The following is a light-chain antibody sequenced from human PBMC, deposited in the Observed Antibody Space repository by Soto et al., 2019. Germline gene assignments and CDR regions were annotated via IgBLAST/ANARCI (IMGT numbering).Light chain of an antibody. CDR2: EVS. J-gene: IGLJ1*01. Sequence: QSALTQPASVSGSPGQSITISCTGTSSDVGGYNFVSWYQQHPGKAPKLMIFEVSHRPSGVSDRFAGSKSGNTAPLTISGLQAEDEADYYCSSSTSSSTYVFGTGTKVAAL. CDR3: SSSTSSSTYV. CDR1: SSDVGGYNF. V-gene: IGLV2-14*03.